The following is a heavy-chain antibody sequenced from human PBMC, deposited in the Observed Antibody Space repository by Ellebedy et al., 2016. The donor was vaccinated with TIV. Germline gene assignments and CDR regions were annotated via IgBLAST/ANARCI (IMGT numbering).Heavy chain of an antibody. CDR2: TRNKANSYTT. J-gene: IGHJ4*02. Sequence: GESLKISCAASGFTFSDHYMDWVRQAPGKGLEWVGRTRNKANSYTTEYAASVKGRFTISRDDSKKSLYLKMNSLNTDDTAVYYCARGYCTSAGCYAGDYWGQGTLVTVSS. CDR1: GFTFSDHY. CDR3: ARGYCTSAGCYAGDY. V-gene: IGHV3-72*01. D-gene: IGHD2-2*01.